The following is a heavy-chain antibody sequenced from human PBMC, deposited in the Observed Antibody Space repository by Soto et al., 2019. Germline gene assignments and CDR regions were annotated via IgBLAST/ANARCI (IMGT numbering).Heavy chain of an antibody. V-gene: IGHV1-46*03. D-gene: IGHD2-15*01. Sequence: QVQLVQSGAEVKKPGASVRISCKSSGYFFPSHFLHWVRRAPGQGLEWMGIINPSSGSTSYAKKCQGRVTMTKDTSTSTVYMELSSLTSDNTAVYYCARVGDGCRSCSGGDCYFHYWGQGTLVTVSS. CDR2: INPSSGST. CDR1: GYFFPSHF. CDR3: ARVGDGCRSCSGGDCYFHY. J-gene: IGHJ4*02.